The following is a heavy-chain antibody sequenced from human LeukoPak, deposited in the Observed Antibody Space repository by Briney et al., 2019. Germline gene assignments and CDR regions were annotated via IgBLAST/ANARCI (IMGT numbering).Heavy chain of an antibody. D-gene: IGHD5-12*01. CDR1: GYSISSGYY. CDR2: IYHSGST. Sequence: KASETLSLTCTVSGYSISSGYYWGWIRQPPGKGLEWIGSIYHSGSTNYNPSLKSRVTISVDTSKNQFSLKLSSVTAADTAVYYCARGVSTGVATIVAPFDYWGQGTLVTVSS. CDR3: ARGVSTGVATIVAPFDY. V-gene: IGHV4-38-2*02. J-gene: IGHJ4*02.